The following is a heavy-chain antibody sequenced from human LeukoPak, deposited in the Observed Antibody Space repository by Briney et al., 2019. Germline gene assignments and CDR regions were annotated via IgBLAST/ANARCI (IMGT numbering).Heavy chain of an antibody. V-gene: IGHV1-46*01. CDR1: GYTFTGYY. CDR3: ARDYYDSSGYQSLQH. D-gene: IGHD3-22*01. Sequence: GASVKVSYKASGYTFTGYYIHWVRQAPGQGLEWMGIINPSGGSTNYAQKFQGRVTMTRDTSTSTVYMELSSLRSEDTAVYYCARDYYDSSGYQSLQHWGQGTLVTVSS. CDR2: INPSGGST. J-gene: IGHJ1*01.